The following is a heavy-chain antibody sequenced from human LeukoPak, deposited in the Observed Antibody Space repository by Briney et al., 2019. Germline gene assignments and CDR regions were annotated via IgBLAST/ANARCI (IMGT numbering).Heavy chain of an antibody. CDR1: GDSLVSTYY. D-gene: IGHD5-18*01. Sequence: SETLSLTCTVSGDSLVSTYYWSWIRQPPGKGLEWIGYIYYSGRTSYNPSLKSRVTISVDTSKNQFSLRLSSVTAADTAVYYCARGQKYRSGYTVTELGSGYFDYWGQGTLVTVSS. V-gene: IGHV4-59*02. CDR2: IYYSGRT. J-gene: IGHJ4*02. CDR3: ARGQKYRSGYTVTELGSGYFDY.